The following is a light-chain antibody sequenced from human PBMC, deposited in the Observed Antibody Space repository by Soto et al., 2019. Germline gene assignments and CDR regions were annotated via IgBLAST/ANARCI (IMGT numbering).Light chain of an antibody. CDR2: EVS. CDR1: SSDVGGYNY. J-gene: IGLJ3*02. V-gene: IGLV2-8*01. Sequence: QSALTQPHSASGSPGQSVTISCTGTSSDVGGYNYVSWYQQHPGKAPKLMIYEVSKRPSGVPDRFSGSKSGNTASLTVSGLQAEDEAEYYCSSYAGSNNLVFGGGTNLTVL. CDR3: SSYAGSNNLV.